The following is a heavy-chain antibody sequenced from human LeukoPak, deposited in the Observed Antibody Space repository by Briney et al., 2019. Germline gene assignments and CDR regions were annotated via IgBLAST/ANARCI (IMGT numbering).Heavy chain of an antibody. CDR3: ARVRGHSEMAIIDY. V-gene: IGHV3-7*01. J-gene: IGHJ4*02. D-gene: IGHD5-24*01. CDR2: IKQDGSEK. Sequence: GSLRPSCAASGFTFSSYWMSWVRQAPGKGREWVANIKQDGSEKYYVDSVKGRFTISRDNAKNSLYLQMNSLRAEDTAVYYCARVRGHSEMAIIDYWGQGTLVTVSS. CDR1: GFTFSSYW.